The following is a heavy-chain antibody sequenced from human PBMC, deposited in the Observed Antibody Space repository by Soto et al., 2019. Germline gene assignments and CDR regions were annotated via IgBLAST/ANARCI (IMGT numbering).Heavy chain of an antibody. CDR2: IDWDDDK. J-gene: IGHJ6*02. D-gene: IGHD4-17*01. V-gene: IGHV2-70*04. CDR1: GFSLSTSGMR. CDR3: ARTFLRGDYYYGMDV. Sequence: STLVNPTQTLTLTCTFSGFSLSTSGMRVSWIRQPPGKALEWLARIDWDDDKFYSTSLKTRLTISKDTSKNQVVLTMTNMDPVDTATYYCARTFLRGDYYYGMDVWGQGTTVTVSS.